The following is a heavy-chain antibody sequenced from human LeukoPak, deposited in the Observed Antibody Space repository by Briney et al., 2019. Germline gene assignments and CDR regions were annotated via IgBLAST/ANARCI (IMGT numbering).Heavy chain of an antibody. CDR1: GFTFSSYG. J-gene: IGHJ2*01. D-gene: IGHD3-10*02. CDR3: AKATASVVPINGYFDL. CDR2: IGVGGTT. Sequence: GGSLRLSCAASGFTFSSYGMNWVRQAPGKGLEWVSGIGVGGTTYYADSVKGRFTISRDTSKNTLYLQMNSLRAEDTAVFYCAKATASVVPINGYFDLWGRGTLVTVSS. V-gene: IGHV3-23*01.